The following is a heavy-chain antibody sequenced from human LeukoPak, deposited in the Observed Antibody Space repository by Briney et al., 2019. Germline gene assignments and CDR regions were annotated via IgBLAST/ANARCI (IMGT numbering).Heavy chain of an antibody. CDR1: GFTFSSYW. Sequence: GGSLRLSCAASGFTFSSYWMSWVRQAPGKGLEWVANIKQDGSEKYYVDSVKGRFTISRDNAKNSLYLQMNSLRAEDTAVYYCARAVYGSGSYYKGGYYYYMDVWGKGTTVTISS. J-gene: IGHJ6*03. CDR3: ARAVYGSGSYYKGGYYYYMDV. CDR2: IKQDGSEK. V-gene: IGHV3-7*04. D-gene: IGHD3-10*01.